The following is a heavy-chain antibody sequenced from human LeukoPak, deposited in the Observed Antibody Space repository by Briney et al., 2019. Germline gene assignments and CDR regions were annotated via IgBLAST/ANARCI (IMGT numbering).Heavy chain of an antibody. D-gene: IGHD2-2*01. J-gene: IGHJ1*01. CDR1: GYTFTSYY. V-gene: IGHV1-46*01. CDR3: ATSLEGYCSSTSCHRFQH. CDR2: INPSGGST. Sequence: ASVKVSCKASGYTFTSYYMHWVRQAPGQGLEWMGIINPSGGSTSYAQKFQGRVTMTRDTSTSTVYMELSSLRSEDTAVYYCATSLEGYCSSTSCHRFQHWGQGTLVTVSS.